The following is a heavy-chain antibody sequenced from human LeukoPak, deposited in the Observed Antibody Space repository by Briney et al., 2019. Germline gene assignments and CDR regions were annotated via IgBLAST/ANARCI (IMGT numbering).Heavy chain of an antibody. CDR2: ISSSSSTI. CDR3: AREARGVDY. D-gene: IGHD6-6*01. J-gene: IGHJ4*02. Sequence: PGGSLRLSCAASGFTFSSYSMILVRQAPGKGLEWVSYISSSSSTIYYADSVKGRFTISRDNAKNSLYLQMTSLRAEDTAVYYCAREARGVDYWGQGTLVTVSS. V-gene: IGHV3-48*01. CDR1: GFTFSSYS.